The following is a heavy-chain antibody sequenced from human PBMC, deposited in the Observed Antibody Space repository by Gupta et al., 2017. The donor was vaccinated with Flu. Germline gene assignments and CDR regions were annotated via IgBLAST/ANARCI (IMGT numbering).Heavy chain of an antibody. D-gene: IGHD1-26*01. CDR3: ARDVGGKYYFDS. Sequence: IRTGDFYWSWIRQSPGKGLQWIGYISFSGSTFYHPSVMRRITISVDKAKNQFSLTMRSVSAADTGVYYCARDVGGKYYFDSWGQGTLVTVSS. J-gene: IGHJ4*02. V-gene: IGHV4-30-4*01. CDR1: IRTGDFY. CDR2: ISFSGST.